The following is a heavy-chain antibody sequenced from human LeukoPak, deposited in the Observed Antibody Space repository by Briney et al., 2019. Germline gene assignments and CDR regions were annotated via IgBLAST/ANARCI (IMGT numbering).Heavy chain of an antibody. J-gene: IGHJ4*02. Sequence: GGSLRLSCAASGFTLSNAWMSWVRQAPGKGLEWVGRIKSKTDGGTTDYAAPVKGRFTISRDDSKNTLYLQMNSLKTEDTAVYYCTVFTGSYYGLDYWGQGTLVTVSS. CDR3: TVFTGSYYGLDY. D-gene: IGHD1-26*01. CDR1: GFTLSNAW. CDR2: IKSKTDGGTT. V-gene: IGHV3-15*01.